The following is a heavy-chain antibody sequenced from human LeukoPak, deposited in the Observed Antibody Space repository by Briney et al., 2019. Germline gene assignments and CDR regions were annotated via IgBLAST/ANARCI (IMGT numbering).Heavy chain of an antibody. CDR2: IYYSGST. D-gene: IGHD6-13*01. V-gene: IGHV4-31*03. Sequence: SETLSLTCTVSGGSISSGGYHWSWIRQDPGKGLEWIGYIYYSGSTYYNPSLKSRVTISVDTSKNQFSLKLNSVTAADTAVYYCARRTAAAGFFDYWSQGTLVTVSS. CDR1: GGSISSGGYH. CDR3: ARRTAAAGFFDY. J-gene: IGHJ4*02.